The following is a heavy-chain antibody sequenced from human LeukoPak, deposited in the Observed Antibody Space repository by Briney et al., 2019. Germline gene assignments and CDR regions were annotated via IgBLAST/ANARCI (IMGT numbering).Heavy chain of an antibody. Sequence: SVKVSCKASGGTFSSYAISWVRQAPGQGLEWMGRIVPILGIANYAQKFQGRVTITADKSTSTAYMELSSLRSEDTAVYYCARDSGSYYRGPYWFDPWGQGTLVTVSS. CDR1: GGTFSSYA. CDR2: IVPILGIA. CDR3: ARDSGSYYRGPYWFDP. V-gene: IGHV1-69*04. J-gene: IGHJ5*02. D-gene: IGHD1-26*01.